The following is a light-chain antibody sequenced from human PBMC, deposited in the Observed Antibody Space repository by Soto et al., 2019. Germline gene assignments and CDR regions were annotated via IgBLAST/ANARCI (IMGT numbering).Light chain of an antibody. CDR3: HQRCSCPRT. Sequence: DILMTQSPASLSVSLGERVTLSCRASQSVSSYLNWYQQKPGKAPRLLIYAASSMHTGIPARFSGIGSGTDFTLTISSLQPEDFATYYCHQRCSCPRTFGQGTRLEIK. V-gene: IGKV1-39*01. J-gene: IGKJ5*01. CDR1: QSVSSY. CDR2: AAS.